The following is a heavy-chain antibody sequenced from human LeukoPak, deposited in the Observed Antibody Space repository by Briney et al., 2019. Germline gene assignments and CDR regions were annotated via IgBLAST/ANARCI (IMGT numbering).Heavy chain of an antibody. Sequence: GGSLRLSCAASGVTFSSYWMHWVRQAPGKGLVWVSRINTDGSSTSYADSVKSRFTISRDNAKNTLYLQMNSLRAEDTAVYYCARDRGYYDSGSPGLIDYWGQGTLVTVSS. J-gene: IGHJ4*02. CDR2: INTDGSST. CDR3: ARDRGYYDSGSPGLIDY. D-gene: IGHD3-10*01. V-gene: IGHV3-74*01. CDR1: GVTFSSYW.